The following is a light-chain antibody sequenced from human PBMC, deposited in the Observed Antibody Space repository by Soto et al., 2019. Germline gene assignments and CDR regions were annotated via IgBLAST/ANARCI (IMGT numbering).Light chain of an antibody. CDR2: KAS. CDR3: QHYNTYPYA. V-gene: IGKV1-5*03. Sequence: DIQMTQSPSTLSASVGDRVTIACRASQSISRYLAWYQQKPGRAPKVLIYKASNLESGVPSRFSGSGSETEFSLTISSLQPDDTATYYCQHYNTYPYAFGQGTKLEI. CDR1: QSISRY. J-gene: IGKJ2*01.